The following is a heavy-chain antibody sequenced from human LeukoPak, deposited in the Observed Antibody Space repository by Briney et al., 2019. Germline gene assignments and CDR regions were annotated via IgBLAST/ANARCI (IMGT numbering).Heavy chain of an antibody. J-gene: IGHJ4*02. V-gene: IGHV3-23*01. Sequence: PGGCLRLSCAASGFTFSNYAMTWVRQAPGKGLEWVSVVGGSGGTTYYADCVKGRFIIARDNSKNTLYLQMNSLRAEDTAVYYCAKDRSSSGWYCSDYWGQGTLVTVSS. CDR2: VGGSGGTT. CDR1: GFTFSNYA. CDR3: AKDRSSSGWYCSDY. D-gene: IGHD6-19*01.